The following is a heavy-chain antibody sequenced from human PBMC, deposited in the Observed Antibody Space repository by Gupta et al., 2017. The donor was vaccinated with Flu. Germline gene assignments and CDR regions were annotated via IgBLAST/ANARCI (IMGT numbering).Heavy chain of an antibody. J-gene: IGHJ4*02. V-gene: IGHV3-30-3*01. Sequence: VQLVEWGGGVVQPGSSLRLSCSASGFTFGTYPMHWVRQAPGKGLEWVARISGDGSKKYYAESVRGRFTSSRDNAENTLYLQMNTLRTEDTAVHYGARVGGYCGGRCYGIDYWGLGTLVTVSS. CDR1: GFTFGTYP. CDR2: ISGDGSKK. CDR3: ARVGGYCGGRCYGIDY. D-gene: IGHD2-21*02.